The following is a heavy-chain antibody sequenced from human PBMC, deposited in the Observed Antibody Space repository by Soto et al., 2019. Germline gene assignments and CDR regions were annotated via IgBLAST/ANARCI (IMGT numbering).Heavy chain of an antibody. Sequence: SVKVCCEASGVTLSSYSMSWLRQAPGQGLEWMGRIIPIRGIASYAQKFQGRVTMTRDTSTSTVYMELSSLRSEDTAVYYCARVSVGGCSGGGCYSGDAFDIWGQGTMVTVSS. CDR3: ARVSVGGCSGGGCYSGDAFDI. D-gene: IGHD2-15*01. CDR2: IIPIRGIA. J-gene: IGHJ3*02. CDR1: GVTLSSYS. V-gene: IGHV1-69*04.